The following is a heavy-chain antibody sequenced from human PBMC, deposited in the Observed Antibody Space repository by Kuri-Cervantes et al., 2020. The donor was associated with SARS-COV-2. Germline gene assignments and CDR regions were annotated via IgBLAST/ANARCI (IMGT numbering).Heavy chain of an antibody. J-gene: IGHJ4*02. Sequence: LSLTCAASGFTFSSYGMHWVRQAPGKGLEWVAFIRYDGSNKYYADSVKGRFTISRDNAKNSLYLQMNSLRAEDTAVYYCAKVLGGIVGSKADYWGQGTLVTVSS. V-gene: IGHV3-30*02. D-gene: IGHD1-26*01. CDR3: AKVLGGIVGSKADY. CDR1: GFTFSSYG. CDR2: IRYDGSNK.